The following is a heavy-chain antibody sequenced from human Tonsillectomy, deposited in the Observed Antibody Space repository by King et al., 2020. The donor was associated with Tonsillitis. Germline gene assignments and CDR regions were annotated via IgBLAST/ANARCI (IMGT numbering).Heavy chain of an antibody. CDR1: GFTFSSYA. D-gene: IGHD3-3*01. CDR3: AKDRAQDDFWSGCGFDP. J-gene: IGHJ5*02. V-gene: IGHV3-23*04. CDR2: ISGSGGST. Sequence: VQLVESGGGLVQPGGSLRLSCAASGFTFSSYAMSWVRQAPGKGLEWVSAISGSGGSTYYADSVQGRFTISRDNSKNTLYLQMNSLRAEDTAVYYCAKDRAQDDFWSGCGFDPWGQGTLVTVSS.